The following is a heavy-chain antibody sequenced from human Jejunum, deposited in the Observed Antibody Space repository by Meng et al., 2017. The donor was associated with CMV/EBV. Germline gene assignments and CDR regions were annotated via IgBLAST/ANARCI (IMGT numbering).Heavy chain of an antibody. CDR3: ARDRRRYCSSTSCYSAFDI. CDR1: FA. J-gene: IGHJ3*02. V-gene: IGHV3-30-3*01. D-gene: IGHD2-2*01. Sequence: FALHGVRQAPGKGLEWVAAIAYDGSKEYYADSVTGRFSVSRDSSKNTLLLQMTSLRPDDTAVYYCARDRRRYCSSTSCYSAFDIWGQGTMVTVSS. CDR2: IAYDGSKE.